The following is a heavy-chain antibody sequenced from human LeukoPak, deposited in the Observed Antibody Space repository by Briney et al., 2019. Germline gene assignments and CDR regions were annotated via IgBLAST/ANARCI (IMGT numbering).Heavy chain of an antibody. CDR1: GGTFSSYA. CDR3: ARYILGRYYYDSSGYSDQRNAFDI. V-gene: IGHV1-69*04. J-gene: IGHJ3*02. Sequence: GASVKVSCKASGGTFSSYAISWVRQAPGQGLEWMGRIIPILGIANYAQKFQGRVTITADKSTSTAYMELSSLRSEDTAVYYCARYILGRYYYDSSGYSDQRNAFDIWGQGTMVTVSS. CDR2: IIPILGIA. D-gene: IGHD3-22*01.